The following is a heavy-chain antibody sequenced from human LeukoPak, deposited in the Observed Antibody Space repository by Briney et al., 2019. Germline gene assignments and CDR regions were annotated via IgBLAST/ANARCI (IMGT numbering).Heavy chain of an antibody. D-gene: IGHD2-2*01. CDR1: GGSFSAYY. V-gene: IGHV4-34*01. CDR3: ARALIACSSTTCYRGNFDH. J-gene: IGHJ4*02. CDR2: IGHSGST. Sequence: PSETLSLTCGVHGGSFSAYYWSWIRQPPGKGLEWIGEIGHSGSTNYNPSLKSRVTISADTSKNQFSLKLTSVTAADTAVYYCARALIACSSTTCYRGNFDHWGQGALVTVSS.